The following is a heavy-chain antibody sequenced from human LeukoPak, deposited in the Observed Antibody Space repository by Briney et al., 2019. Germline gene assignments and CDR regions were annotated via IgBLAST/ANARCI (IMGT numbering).Heavy chain of an antibody. CDR1: GYTFTCYY. CDR2: INPNSGGT. V-gene: IGHV1-2*02. J-gene: IGHJ4*02. Sequence: ASVKVSCKASGYTFTCYYMHWVRQAPGQGLEWMGWINPNSGGTNYAQKIQGRVTMTRDTSISTIYMELSRLRSDDTAVYYCARVSVAGPYYFDYWGQGTLVTVSS. D-gene: IGHD6-19*01. CDR3: ARVSVAGPYYFDY.